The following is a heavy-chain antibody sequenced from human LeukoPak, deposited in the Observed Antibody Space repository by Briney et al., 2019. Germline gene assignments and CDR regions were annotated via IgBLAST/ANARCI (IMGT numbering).Heavy chain of an antibody. CDR3: ARVVDPGGYYYFYYMDV. V-gene: IGHV4-34*01. Sequence: SETLSLTCAVYGGSFSGYYWSWIRQPPGKGLEWIGEINHSGSTNYNPSLKSRVTISVDTSKNQFSLKLSSVTAADTAVYYCARVVDPGGYYYFYYMDVWGKGTTVTVSS. CDR1: GGSFSGYY. CDR2: INHSGST. J-gene: IGHJ6*03. D-gene: IGHD3-16*01.